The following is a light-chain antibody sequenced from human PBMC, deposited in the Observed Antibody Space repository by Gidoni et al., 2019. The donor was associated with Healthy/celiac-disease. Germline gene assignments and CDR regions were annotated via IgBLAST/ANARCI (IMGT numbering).Light chain of an antibody. CDR2: AAS. J-gene: IGKJ3*01. V-gene: IGKV1-39*01. CDR3: QQSYSTPPGIT. CDR1: QSISSY. Sequence: DIQMTQSTSSLSASVGDRVTITCRASQSISSYLNWYQQKPGKGPKLLIYAASSLQSGVPSRFSGSGAGTDFTLTISSLQPEDFATYYCQQSYSTPPGITFGPGTKVDIK.